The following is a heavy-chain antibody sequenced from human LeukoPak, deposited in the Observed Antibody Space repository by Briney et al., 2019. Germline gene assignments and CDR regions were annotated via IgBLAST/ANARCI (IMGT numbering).Heavy chain of an antibody. CDR3: ARDGPLYGDYVAFDI. D-gene: IGHD4-17*01. CDR1: GYSISSGYY. CDR2: IYPTGST. V-gene: IGHV4-38-2*02. J-gene: IGHJ3*02. Sequence: SETLSLTCTVSGYSISSGYYWGWIRQPPGKGLEWIGNIYPTGSTYYNPSLKSRVTMSVDTSKNQFSLKLSSVTAADTAVYYCARDGPLYGDYVAFDIWGQGTMVTVSS.